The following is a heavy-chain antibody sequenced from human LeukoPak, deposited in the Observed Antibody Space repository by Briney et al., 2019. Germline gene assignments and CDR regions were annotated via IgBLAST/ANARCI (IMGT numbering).Heavy chain of an antibody. CDR1: GYTFTSYD. CDR2: MNPNSGNT. D-gene: IGHD5-18*01. V-gene: IGHV1-8*01. CDR3: ARLPGGTAMVHYDY. J-gene: IGHJ4*02. Sequence: ASVKVSCKASGYTFTSYDINWLRQATGQGLEWMGWMNPNSGNTGYAQKFQGRVTMTRNTSISTAYMELSSLRSEDTAVYYCARLPGGTAMVHYDYWGQGTLVTVSS.